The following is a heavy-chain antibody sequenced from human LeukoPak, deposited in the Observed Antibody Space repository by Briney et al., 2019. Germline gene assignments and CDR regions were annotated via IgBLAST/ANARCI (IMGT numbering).Heavy chain of an antibody. CDR1: GLAFSSCA. Sequence: VGSLRLSSAASGLAFSSCAMSWVRQAPGKGLEWVSGISGSAGSTNYADSVKGRFTISRDNSKNTLYLQMNSLSAEDTAVYYCAKDWRYSKGWYSHWGQGTLVTVSS. D-gene: IGHD1-26*01. CDR2: ISGSAGST. CDR3: AKDWRYSKGWYSH. V-gene: IGHV3-23*01. J-gene: IGHJ4*02.